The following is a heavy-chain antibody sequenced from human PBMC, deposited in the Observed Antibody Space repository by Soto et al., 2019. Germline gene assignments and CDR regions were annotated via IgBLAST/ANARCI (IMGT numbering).Heavy chain of an antibody. D-gene: IGHD5-12*01. CDR1: GFTFSSYA. Sequence: GGSLRLSCAASGFTFSSYAMHWVRQAPGKGLEWVAVISYDGSNKYYADSVKGRFTISRDNSKNTLYLQMNSLRAEDTAVYYCAREEGRDGYNSLGYGMDVWGQGTTVTVSS. CDR3: AREEGRDGYNSLGYGMDV. CDR2: ISYDGSNK. J-gene: IGHJ6*02. V-gene: IGHV3-30-3*01.